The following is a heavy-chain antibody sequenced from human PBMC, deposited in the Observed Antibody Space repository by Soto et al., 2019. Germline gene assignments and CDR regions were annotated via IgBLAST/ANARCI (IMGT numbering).Heavy chain of an antibody. CDR2: IYHSGST. CDR3: VRGGGNSHLYT. J-gene: IGHJ5*02. CDR1: GGSINTGAYS. V-gene: IGHV4-30-2*01. Sequence: QLQLQESGSGLVKPSQTLSLTCAVSGGSINTGAYSWSWIRQPPGKGLEWIGYIYHSGSTYYTPSLKSRVTMSVDISKNQFSLKLSSVTAADTAVYYCVRGGGNSHLYTWGQGTLVTVSS. D-gene: IGHD2-21*02.